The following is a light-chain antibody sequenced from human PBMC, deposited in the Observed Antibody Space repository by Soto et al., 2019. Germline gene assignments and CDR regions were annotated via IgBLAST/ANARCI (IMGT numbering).Light chain of an antibody. V-gene: IGKV3D-15*01. CDR1: QSVGSN. CDR2: GAS. J-gene: IGKJ2*01. Sequence: EVVMTQSPDTLSVSPGERATLSCRASQSVGSNLAWYQQKPGQAPRLLIYGASTRATGISARFSGSGSGTEFTLTISSLQSEDFAVYYCQQYNNWPPYTFGQGTKLEIK. CDR3: QQYNNWPPYT.